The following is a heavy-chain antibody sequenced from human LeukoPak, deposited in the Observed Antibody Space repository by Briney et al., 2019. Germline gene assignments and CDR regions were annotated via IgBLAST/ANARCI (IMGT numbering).Heavy chain of an antibody. Sequence: GGSLRLSCSASGFTFSSYEMNWVRQAPGKGLEWVSYISASGSTIYCADSLKGRFTISRDNTKNSLYLQMHSLRAEDTAVYYCARDSRGWYGMVDYWGRGILVTVFS. CDR1: GFTFSSYE. J-gene: IGHJ4*02. CDR2: ISASGSTI. CDR3: ARDSRGWYGMVDY. V-gene: IGHV3-48*03. D-gene: IGHD6-19*01.